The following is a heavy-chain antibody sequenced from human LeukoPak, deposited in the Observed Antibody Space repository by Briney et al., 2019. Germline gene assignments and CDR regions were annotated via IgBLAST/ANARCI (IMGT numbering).Heavy chain of an antibody. CDR3: ATTRGHRGLDTIFRKERRKSDAFDI. V-gene: IGHV4-61*02. J-gene: IGHJ3*02. Sequence: SETLSLTCTVSGGSISSGSYYWSWIRQPAGQGLEYIGRMYTSGSTNYNPSLKSRVTISVDTSKNQFSLKLSSVTAADTAVYYCATTRGHRGLDTIFRKERRKSDAFDIWGQGTMVTVSS. CDR1: GGSISSGSYY. D-gene: IGHD3-3*01. CDR2: MYTSGST.